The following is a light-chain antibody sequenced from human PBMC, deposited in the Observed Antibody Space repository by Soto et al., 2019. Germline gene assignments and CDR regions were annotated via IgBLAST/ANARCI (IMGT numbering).Light chain of an antibody. Sequence: SAPKNASPRFRSPGRSLNISLPGNSRVVFVYNYVSWYQQRPDRAPKLMIYDVNTRPSGVSNRFSGSKSGNTASLTISGLQAEDEADYYCSSYTSSITYVFGTGTKVTVL. V-gene: IGLV2-14*01. CDR1: SRVVFVYNY. J-gene: IGLJ1*01. CDR2: DVN. CDR3: SSYTSSITYV.